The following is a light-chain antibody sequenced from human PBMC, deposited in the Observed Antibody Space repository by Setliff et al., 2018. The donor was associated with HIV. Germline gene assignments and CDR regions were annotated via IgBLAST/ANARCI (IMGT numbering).Light chain of an antibody. CDR2: DTS. Sequence: QTVVTQEPSLTVSPGGTVTLTCGSSTGAVTSGHYPYWFQQKPGQAPRTLIHDTSNKQSWTPARFSGSLLGGKAALTLSGAQPEDEAAYYCFLSYSCDRRVFGGGTK. J-gene: IGLJ3*02. V-gene: IGLV7-46*01. CDR1: TGAVTSGHY. CDR3: FLSYSCDRRV.